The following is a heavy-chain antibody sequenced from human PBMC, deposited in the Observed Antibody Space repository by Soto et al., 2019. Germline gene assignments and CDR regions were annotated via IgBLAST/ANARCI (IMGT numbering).Heavy chain of an antibody. CDR2: ILHDGTKE. Sequence: QVQLVESGGGVVEPGRSLRLSCVVSGFSFNNFAMHWVRQAPGKGLEWVAHILHDGTKEDYLESVKGRFSISRDNSKNTLYLQMNRLTTDDTSLYYCVRDRGSTYGTFWNFDLWGRGTLVTLSS. CDR3: VRDRGSTYGTFWNFDL. J-gene: IGHJ2*01. V-gene: IGHV3-30*04. D-gene: IGHD1-26*01. CDR1: GFSFNNFA.